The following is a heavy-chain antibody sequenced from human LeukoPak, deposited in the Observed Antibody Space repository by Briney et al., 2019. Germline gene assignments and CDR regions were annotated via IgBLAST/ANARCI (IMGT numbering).Heavy chain of an antibody. CDR3: ARAKVAAHLYYFDY. J-gene: IGHJ4*02. CDR1: GFTFSGYW. V-gene: IGHV3-7*01. Sequence: GGSLKLSCAASGFTFSGYWMSWVRQAPGKGLEWVANIKQDGSEKYYVDSVKGRFTISRDNAKNSLYLQMNSLRAEDTAVYYCARAKVAAHLYYFDYWGQGTLVTVSS. D-gene: IGHD6-6*01. CDR2: IKQDGSEK.